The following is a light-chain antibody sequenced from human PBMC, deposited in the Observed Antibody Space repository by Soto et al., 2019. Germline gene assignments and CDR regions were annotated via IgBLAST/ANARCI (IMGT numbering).Light chain of an antibody. CDR1: QNVGSSY. V-gene: IGKV3-20*01. CDR2: AAS. J-gene: IGKJ5*01. Sequence: EIVLTQSPATLSLSPGERATFSCRASQNVGSSYLAWYQQKPGQAPRLLIYAASNRASGIPDRFSGSGSGTDFTLTISRLEPEDFAVYYCQQYGSSLITFGQGTRLEIK. CDR3: QQYGSSLIT.